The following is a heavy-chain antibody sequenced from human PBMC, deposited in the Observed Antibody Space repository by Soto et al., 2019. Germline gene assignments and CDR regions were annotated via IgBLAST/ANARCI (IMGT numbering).Heavy chain of an antibody. Sequence: PSETLSLTCTVSGGSISSSSYYWGWICQPPGKGLEWIGSIYYSGSTYYNPSLKSRVTISVDTSKNQFSLKLSSVTAADTAVYYCASSPPLRGWDFDYWGQGTLVTVSS. J-gene: IGHJ4*02. CDR2: IYYSGST. V-gene: IGHV4-39*01. CDR1: GGSISSSSYY. CDR3: ASSPPLRGWDFDY. D-gene: IGHD6-19*01.